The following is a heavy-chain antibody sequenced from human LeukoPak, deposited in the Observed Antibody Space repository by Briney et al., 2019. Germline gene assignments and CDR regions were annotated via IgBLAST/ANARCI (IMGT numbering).Heavy chain of an antibody. D-gene: IGHD5-12*01. CDR2: IYYSGST. V-gene: IGHV4-39*07. CDR3: ARRGGYEAPFDY. Sequence: SETLSLTCTVSGDSISSSSYYWGWIRQPPGKGLEWIGSIYYSGSTYYNPSLKSRVTISVDTSKNQFSLKLSSVTAADTAVYYCARRGGYEAPFDYWGQGTLVTVSS. J-gene: IGHJ4*02. CDR1: GDSISSSSYY.